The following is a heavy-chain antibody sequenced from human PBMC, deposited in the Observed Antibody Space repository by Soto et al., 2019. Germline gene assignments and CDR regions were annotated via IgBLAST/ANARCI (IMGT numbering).Heavy chain of an antibody. J-gene: IGHJ4*02. CDR1: GDSISSSRYY. V-gene: IGHV4-39*01. D-gene: IGHD2-2*01. CDR2: IYHRGST. CDR3: ARHFXPTTGYCPSRSCYHFDY. Sequence: SETLSLTGTVSGDSISSSRYYWGWVRQPAGKGLEWIGSIYHRGSTYYSPSLKSRVTISVDTSKNQFSLKLSSGTAADTAVYYCARHFXPTTGYCPSRSCYHFDYWGQGTLVTVSS.